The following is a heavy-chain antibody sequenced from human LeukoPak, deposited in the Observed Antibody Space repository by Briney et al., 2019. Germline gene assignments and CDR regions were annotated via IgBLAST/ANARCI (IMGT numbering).Heavy chain of an antibody. Sequence: GGSLRLSCAASGFTVSSNYMSWVRQAPGKGLEWVSSISSSSSYIYYAESVKGRFTISRDNAKNSLYLQMNSLRAEDTAVYYCARAPDYIAARPRFNWIDPWGQGTLVIVSS. J-gene: IGHJ5*02. D-gene: IGHD6-6*01. CDR3: ARAPDYIAARPRFNWIDP. CDR2: ISSSSSYI. CDR1: GFTVSSNY. V-gene: IGHV3-21*01.